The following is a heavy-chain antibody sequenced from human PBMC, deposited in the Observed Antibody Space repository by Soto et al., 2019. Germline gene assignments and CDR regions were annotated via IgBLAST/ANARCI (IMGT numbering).Heavy chain of an antibody. J-gene: IGHJ6*02. Sequence: EVQLLESGGGLVPPGGSLRLSCAASGFTFSSYTMNWVRQAPGKGLEWVSAITSCGGTTYYADSVKGRFTVSRDNSENTLYLQMTSLRAEDTAEYYCAKARGGSAIFGVVIIDGMDVWGQGTTVTVSS. V-gene: IGHV3-23*01. D-gene: IGHD3-3*01. CDR3: AKARGGSAIFGVVIIDGMDV. CDR2: ITSCGGTT. CDR1: GFTFSSYT.